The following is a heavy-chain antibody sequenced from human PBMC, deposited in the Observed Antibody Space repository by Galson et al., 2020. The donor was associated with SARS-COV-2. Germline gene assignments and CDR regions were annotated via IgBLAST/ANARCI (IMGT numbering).Heavy chain of an antibody. D-gene: IGHD2-15*01. CDR1: GYTFTGYY. CDR2: INPNSGGT. V-gene: IGHV1-2*02. Sequence: ASVKVSCKASGYTFTGYYMHWVRQAPGQGLEWMGWINPNSGGTNYAQKFQGRVTMTRDTSISTAYMELSRLRSDDTAVYYGARGPLDIVVVVAAGGENYYYGMDVWGQGTTVTVSS. CDR3: ARGPLDIVVVVAAGGENYYYGMDV. J-gene: IGHJ6*02.